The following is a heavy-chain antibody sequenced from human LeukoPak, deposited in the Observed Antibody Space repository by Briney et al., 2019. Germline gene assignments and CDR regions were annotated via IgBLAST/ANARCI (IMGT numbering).Heavy chain of an antibody. J-gene: IGHJ6*03. D-gene: IGHD3-22*01. V-gene: IGHV4-39*01. Sequence: SGTLSLTCTVAGGSISTSTYNWGWIRQPPGKGLEWIGSVYYTGITYYNPSVESRVTISVDTSKNHFSLELNSVTAAGTGVYFCARQVRSPVVMFMDVWGKGTAVIVSS. CDR2: VYYTGIT. CDR1: GGSISTSTYN. CDR3: ARQVRSPVVMFMDV.